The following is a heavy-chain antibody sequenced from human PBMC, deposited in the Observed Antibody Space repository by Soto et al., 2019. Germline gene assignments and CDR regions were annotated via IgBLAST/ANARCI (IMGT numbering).Heavy chain of an antibody. Sequence: QVQLVQSGPEVKKPGSSVRVSCKASGGSFTTFIVTWVRQAPGQGLEWMGRIIPVLNVEYYAQKFQGRLTITADQSTHTAYMELTSLTSEDTAVYYCAISGSPGFATPSYYGMDVWGLGNTVIVSS. V-gene: IGHV1-69*02. CDR1: GGSFTTFI. CDR2: IIPVLNVE. CDR3: AISGSPGFATPSYYGMDV. J-gene: IGHJ6*02. D-gene: IGHD2-15*01.